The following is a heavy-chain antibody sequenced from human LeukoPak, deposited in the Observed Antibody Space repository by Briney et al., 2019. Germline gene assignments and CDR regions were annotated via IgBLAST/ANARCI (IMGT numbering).Heavy chain of an antibody. CDR2: VNPNSGGT. CDR3: ARDREYRSSSYPLNY. CDR1: GYTFTGYY. V-gene: IGHV1-2*02. Sequence: ASVKVSCKASGYTFTGYYMHWMRQAPGQGLEWMGWVNPNSGGTNFAQKFQGRVTMTRDTSISTAYMELSRLRSDDTAVYFCARDREYRSSSYPLNYWGQGTLVTVSS. J-gene: IGHJ4*02. D-gene: IGHD6-6*01.